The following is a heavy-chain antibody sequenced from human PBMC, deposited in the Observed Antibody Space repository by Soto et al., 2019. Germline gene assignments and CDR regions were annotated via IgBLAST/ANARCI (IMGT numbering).Heavy chain of an antibody. Sequence: EVQLVESGGGSVQPGGSLRLSCAASGFTFSRYAMHWVRQAPGKGLEYVSTISSNGGSTYYANSVKGRFTISRDNSKNTLYLQMGSLRAEDMAVYYCARAGDYGVYYYGMDVWGQGTTVTVSS. CDR2: ISSNGGST. CDR3: ARAGDYGVYYYGMDV. CDR1: GFTFSRYA. V-gene: IGHV3-64*01. J-gene: IGHJ6*02. D-gene: IGHD4-17*01.